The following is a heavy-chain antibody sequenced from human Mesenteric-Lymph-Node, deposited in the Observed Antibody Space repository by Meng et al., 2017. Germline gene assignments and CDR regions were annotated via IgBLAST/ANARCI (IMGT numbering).Heavy chain of an antibody. CDR3: ARDSFHSQRRQPDLDY. Sequence: GSLRLSCAVSGYSISSGCYWGWIRQTPGKGLEWIGNIYHTGNTYYNPSLKSRVTISIDTSKNQFSLKLNSVTAADTAVYYCARDSFHSQRRQPDLDYWGQGTLVTVSS. CDR2: IYHTGNT. D-gene: IGHD1-1*01. V-gene: IGHV4-38-2*02. CDR1: GYSISSGCY. J-gene: IGHJ4*02.